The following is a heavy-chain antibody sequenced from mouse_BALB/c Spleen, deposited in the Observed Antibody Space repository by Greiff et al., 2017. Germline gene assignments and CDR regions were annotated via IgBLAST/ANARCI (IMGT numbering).Heavy chain of an antibody. D-gene: IGHD2-4*01. J-gene: IGHJ4*01. Sequence: VQLQQSGAELARPGASVKLSCKASGYTFTSSWMQWVKQRPGQGLEWIGAIYPGDGDTRYNQKFKGKATLTADKSSSTAYMQLSSLASEDSAVYYCARKSDYDYDDGYAMDYWGQGTSVTVSS. CDR1: GYTFTSSW. V-gene: IGHV1-87*01. CDR2: IYPGDGDT. CDR3: ARKSDYDYDDGYAMDY.